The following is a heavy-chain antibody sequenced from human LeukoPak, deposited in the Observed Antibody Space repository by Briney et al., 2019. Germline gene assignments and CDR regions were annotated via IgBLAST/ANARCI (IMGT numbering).Heavy chain of an antibody. D-gene: IGHD1-1*01. J-gene: IGHJ4*02. Sequence: PGGSLRLSCADSQFTFNGSWMNWVRQAPGKGLEWVANMDQTGSQKRHVDSVRGRFTISKDNPGASLYLDMHSLRAEDTAIYYCAIWTSGNDWGQRTLVTFSS. V-gene: IGHV3-7*01. CDR3: AIWTSGND. CDR1: QFTFNGSW. CDR2: MDQTGSQK.